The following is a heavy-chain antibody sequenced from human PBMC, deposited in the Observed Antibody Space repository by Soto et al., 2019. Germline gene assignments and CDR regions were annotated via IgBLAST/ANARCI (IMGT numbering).Heavy chain of an antibody. CDR3: ARDLTTATGAFDY. D-gene: IGHD1-1*01. CDR1: GFSLSTYS. Sequence: EVQLVESGGGLVKPGGSLRLSCAASGFSLSTYSMNWVRQAPGKGLEWVSSISSSSNNIYYADSVKGRFTISRDNAKNPQFLQVNSLREEDTAVYFWARDLTTATGAFDYWGQGTLVTVSS. V-gene: IGHV3-21*01. CDR2: ISSSSNNI. J-gene: IGHJ4*02.